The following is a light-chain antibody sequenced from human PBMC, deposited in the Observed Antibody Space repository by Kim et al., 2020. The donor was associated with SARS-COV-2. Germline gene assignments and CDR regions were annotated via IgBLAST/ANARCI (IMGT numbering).Light chain of an antibody. J-gene: IGLJ2*01. Sequence: SYELTQPPSVSVSPGQTASITYSGDKLGDKYACWYQQKPGQSPVVVIYQDTRRPSGVPERFSGSNSGNTATLTISETQALDEADYYCQAWDSNNVVFGGGTQLTVL. CDR3: QAWDSNNVV. CDR2: QDT. V-gene: IGLV3-1*01. CDR1: KLGDKY.